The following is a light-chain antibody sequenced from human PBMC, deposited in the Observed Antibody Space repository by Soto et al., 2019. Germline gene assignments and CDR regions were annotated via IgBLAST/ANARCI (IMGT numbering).Light chain of an antibody. J-gene: IGLJ3*02. V-gene: IGLV2-14*01. CDR1: SSDVGGYNY. CDR2: EVS. Sequence: QSVLTQPASVSGSPGQSITISCTGTSSDVGGYNYVSWYQHHPGKAPKLILYEVSTRPSGVSNRFSGSKSGNTASLTISGLQAEDEADYYCSSYTPSTWVFGGGTKLTVL. CDR3: SSYTPSTWV.